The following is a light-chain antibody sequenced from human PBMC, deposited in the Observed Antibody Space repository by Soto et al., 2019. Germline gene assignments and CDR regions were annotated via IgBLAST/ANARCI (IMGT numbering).Light chain of an antibody. CDR3: QQYNTYRT. Sequence: DIQMTQSPSTLSASVGDRVTITCRASQSISSWLAWYQQKPGKAPKLLIYKASNLESGVPSRFSGIGSGTEFTLTISSLQPDDFATYYCQQYNTYRTFGHGTKVDIK. CDR2: KAS. J-gene: IGKJ1*01. CDR1: QSISSW. V-gene: IGKV1-5*03.